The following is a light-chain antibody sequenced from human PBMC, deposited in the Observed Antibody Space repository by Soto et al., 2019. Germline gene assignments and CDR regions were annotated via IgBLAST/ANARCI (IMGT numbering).Light chain of an antibody. Sequence: QSALTQPPSASGSPGQSVTISCTGTRTDIGNYNYVSWYQQHPGKAPKLMIFEVTKRPSGVPDRFSGSKSGNTASLTISGLQDDDEADYYCCSYSGAGDLGVFGTGTKLTV. V-gene: IGLV2-8*01. CDR3: CSYSGAGDLGV. J-gene: IGLJ1*01. CDR2: EVT. CDR1: RTDIGNYNY.